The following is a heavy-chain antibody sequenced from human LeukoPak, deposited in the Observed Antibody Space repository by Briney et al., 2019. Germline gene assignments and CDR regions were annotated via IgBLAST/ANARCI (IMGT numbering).Heavy chain of an antibody. J-gene: IGHJ5*02. CDR3: ARGGPYDSRRQAGLHQYWFDP. Sequence: ASVKVSCKASGYTFTSYYMHWVRQAPGQGLEWMGIINPSGGSTSYAQKFQGRVTMTRDTSTSTVYMELSSLRSEDTAVYYCARGGPYDSRRQAGLHQYWFDPWGQGTLVTVSS. D-gene: IGHD3-22*01. CDR1: GYTFTSYY. V-gene: IGHV1-46*01. CDR2: INPSGGST.